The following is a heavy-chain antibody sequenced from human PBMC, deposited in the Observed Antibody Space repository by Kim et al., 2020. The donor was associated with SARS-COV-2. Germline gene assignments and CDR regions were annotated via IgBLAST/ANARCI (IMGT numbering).Heavy chain of an antibody. CDR2: IIPIFGTA. J-gene: IGHJ6*02. Sequence: SVKVSCKASGGTFSSYAISWVRQAPGQGLEWMGGIIPIFGTANYAQKFQGRVTITADESTSTAYMELSSLRSEDTAVYYCARPGIAAAGTLARYYYGMDVWGQGTTVTVSS. D-gene: IGHD6-13*01. CDR3: ARPGIAAAGTLARYYYGMDV. CDR1: GGTFSSYA. V-gene: IGHV1-69*13.